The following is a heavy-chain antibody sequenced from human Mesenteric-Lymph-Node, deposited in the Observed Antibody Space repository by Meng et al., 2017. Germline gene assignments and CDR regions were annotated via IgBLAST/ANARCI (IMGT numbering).Heavy chain of an antibody. CDR2: ISYDGSNK. CDR3: ARALDSSGYRQYFQD. D-gene: IGHD3-22*01. J-gene: IGHJ1*01. V-gene: IGHV3-30*01. CDR1: GFTFSSYA. Sequence: GGSLRLSCAASGFTFSSYAMHWVRQAPGKGLEWVAVISYDGSNKYYADSVKGRFTISRDNSKNTLYLQMNSLRVEDTAVYYCARALDSSGYRQYFQDWGQGTLVTVSS.